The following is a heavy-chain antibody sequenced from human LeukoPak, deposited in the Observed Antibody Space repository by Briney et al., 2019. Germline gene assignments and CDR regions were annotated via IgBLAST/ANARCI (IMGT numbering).Heavy chain of an antibody. CDR1: GGSISSYY. Sequence: SETLSLTCTVSGGSISSYYWSWIRQPPGKGLEWIGYIYYSGSTNYNPSLKSRVTISVDASKNQFSLKLSSVTAADTAVYYCARQTKRSDSSGYYLSGDAFDIWGQGTMVTVSS. CDR3: ARQTKRSDSSGYYLSGDAFDI. V-gene: IGHV4-59*08. D-gene: IGHD3-22*01. J-gene: IGHJ3*02. CDR2: IYYSGST.